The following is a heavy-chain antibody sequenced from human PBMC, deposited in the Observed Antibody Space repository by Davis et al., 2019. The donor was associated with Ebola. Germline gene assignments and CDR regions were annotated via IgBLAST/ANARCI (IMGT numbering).Heavy chain of an antibody. CDR3: ARDLDFMVLVTHYDAFDA. Sequence: GESLKISCAASGFVFGDYWVTWVRQAPGKGLEWVANINQDGSQKSYADSVRGRFTISRDNAKNSLYLQMDSLRAEDTAVYYCARDLDFMVLVTHYDAFDAWGQGTTVTVSS. D-gene: IGHD2-8*01. CDR1: GFVFGDYW. CDR2: INQDGSQK. V-gene: IGHV3-7*01. J-gene: IGHJ3*01.